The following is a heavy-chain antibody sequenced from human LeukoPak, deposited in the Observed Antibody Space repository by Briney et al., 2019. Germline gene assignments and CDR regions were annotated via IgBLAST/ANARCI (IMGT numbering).Heavy chain of an antibody. D-gene: IGHD2-15*01. CDR2: IYYSGNT. CDR3: ARPARYCSGGSCWDY. Sequence: SETLSLTCTVSGASISSYYWSWIRQPPGKGLEWIGNIYYSGNTNYNPSLKRRVTISLDTSKNQFSLKLTSVTAADTAIYYCARPARYCSGGSCWDYWGQGTLDTVSS. J-gene: IGHJ4*02. CDR1: GASISSYY. V-gene: IGHV4-59*01.